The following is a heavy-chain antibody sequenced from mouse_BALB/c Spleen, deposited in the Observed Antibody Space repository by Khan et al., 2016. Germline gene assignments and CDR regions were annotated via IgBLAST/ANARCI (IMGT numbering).Heavy chain of an antibody. D-gene: IGHD1-2*01. V-gene: IGHV5-6-5*01. CDR2: IGSGVST. CDR3: ARMELRLQAWFAY. Sequence: EVELVESGGGLVKPGGSLKLSCAASGFTFSSYAMSWVRQTPEKRLEWVASIGSGVSTYYPDSVKGRFTISRDNARNILYLQMSSLRSEDTAMYYSARMELRLQAWFAYWGQGTLVTVSA. J-gene: IGHJ3*01. CDR1: GFTFSSYA.